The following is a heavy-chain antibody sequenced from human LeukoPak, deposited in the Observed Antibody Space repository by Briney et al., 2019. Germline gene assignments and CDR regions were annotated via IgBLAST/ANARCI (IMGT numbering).Heavy chain of an antibody. V-gene: IGHV3-33*08. CDR1: GFTVSSNF. Sequence: GGSLRLSCAVSGFTVSSNFMGWVRQAPRKGLEWVAVIWYDGSNKYYGDSVKGRFTISRDNSKNTLYLQMNSLRAEDTAVYYCSRERYDTSGKSGGFWFDPWGQGTLVTVSS. CDR3: SRERYDTSGKSGGFWFDP. CDR2: IWYDGSNK. D-gene: IGHD3-22*01. J-gene: IGHJ5*02.